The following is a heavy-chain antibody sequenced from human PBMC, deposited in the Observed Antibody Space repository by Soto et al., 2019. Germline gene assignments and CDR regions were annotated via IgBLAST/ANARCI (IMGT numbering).Heavy chain of an antibody. CDR1: GFTFSSYD. V-gene: IGHV3-30*18. J-gene: IGHJ4*02. CDR3: AKLVGKSVDDY. D-gene: IGHD6-19*01. Sequence: GGSLRLSCAASGFTFSSYDMHWVRQAPGKGLEWVAVISYDGSNIYYADSVKGRFTISRDNSKNTLYLQMNSLRAEDTAVYFCAKLVGKSVDDYWGQGTLVTVSS. CDR2: ISYDGSNI.